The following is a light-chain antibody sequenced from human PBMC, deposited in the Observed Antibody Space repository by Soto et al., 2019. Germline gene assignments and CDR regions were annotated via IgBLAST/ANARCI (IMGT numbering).Light chain of an antibody. V-gene: IGLV2-8*01. CDR2: EVN. CDR3: TSYAGGNNV. J-gene: IGLJ1*01. CDR1: SSAVGGYDF. Sequence: QSALTQPPSASGSPGQSVTISCTGTSSAVGGYDFVSWYQQYPGKVPKLMVYEVNKRPSGVPDRFSGSKSGNTASLTVSGLQAEDGADYYCTSYAGGNNVFGTGTKLTVL.